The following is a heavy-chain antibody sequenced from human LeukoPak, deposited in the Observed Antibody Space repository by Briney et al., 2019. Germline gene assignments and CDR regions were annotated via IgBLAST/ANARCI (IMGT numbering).Heavy chain of an antibody. J-gene: IGHJ4*02. CDR3: ARDRGTWNDDGFDY. Sequence: SETLSLTCAVYGGSFSGYYWSWIRQPPGKGLEWIGEINHSGSTNYNPSLKSRVAISVDTSKNQFSLKLSSVTAADTAVYYCARDRGTWNDDGFDYWGQGTLVTVSS. CDR2: INHSGST. CDR1: GGSFSGYY. D-gene: IGHD1-1*01. V-gene: IGHV4-34*01.